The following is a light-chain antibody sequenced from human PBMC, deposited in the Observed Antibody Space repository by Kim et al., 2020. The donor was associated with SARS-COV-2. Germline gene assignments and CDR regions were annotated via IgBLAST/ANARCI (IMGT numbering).Light chain of an antibody. CDR2: AAS. J-gene: IGKJ1*01. Sequence: DIVLTQSPGTLSLSPGETVSLSCRASQRISSTSLAWSQQKPGQAPTLLIYAASSRATGIPDRFSGSGSGTDFTLTISRLEPEDFAVYYCQLYASTPRTFGQGTKVEIK. CDR3: QLYASTPRT. V-gene: IGKV3-20*01. CDR1: QRISSTS.